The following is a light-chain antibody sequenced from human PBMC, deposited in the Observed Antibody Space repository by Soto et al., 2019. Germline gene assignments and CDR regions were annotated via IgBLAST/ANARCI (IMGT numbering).Light chain of an antibody. J-gene: IGKJ4*01. CDR2: ATS. V-gene: IGKV1-27*01. CDR1: QAISSY. CDR3: HKYNHAPT. Sequence: DIQLTQSPSSLSASVGDRVTITCRASQAISSYLAWYQQKPGKVPELLIYATSTLQSGAPSRFSGSGSGTDFTLTISSLQPEDVATYYCHKYNHAPTFGGGIKVEIK.